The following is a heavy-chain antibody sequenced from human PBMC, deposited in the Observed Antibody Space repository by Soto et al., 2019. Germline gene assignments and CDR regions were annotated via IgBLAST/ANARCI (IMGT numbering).Heavy chain of an antibody. D-gene: IGHD3-10*01. J-gene: IGHJ5*02. CDR2: IRQDGRAQ. Sequence: EEQLVESGGGLAQPGGSLRLSCVASGFTFTTYGMSWVRQAPGKGLEWVANIRQDGRAQYYVDSVKGRFTISRDNAKNSVYRQMDRLSVEDTALYDCVRGGHGSASYLGSSWGQRILVTVSP. CDR3: VRGGHGSASYLGSS. V-gene: IGHV3-7*03. CDR1: GFTFTTYG.